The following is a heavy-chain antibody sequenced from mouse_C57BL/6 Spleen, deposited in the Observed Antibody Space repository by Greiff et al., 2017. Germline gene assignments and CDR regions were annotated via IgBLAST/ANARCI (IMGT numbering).Heavy chain of an antibody. Sequence: EVKLMESGPELVKPGASVKIPCKASGYTFTDYNMDWVKQSHGKSLEWIGDINPNNGGTIYNQKFKGKATLTVDKSSSTAYMELRSLTSEDTAVYYCAISYGNLFAYWGQGTLVTVSA. D-gene: IGHD2-10*02. J-gene: IGHJ3*01. CDR3: AISYGNLFAY. CDR2: INPNNGGT. V-gene: IGHV1-18*01. CDR1: GYTFTDYN.